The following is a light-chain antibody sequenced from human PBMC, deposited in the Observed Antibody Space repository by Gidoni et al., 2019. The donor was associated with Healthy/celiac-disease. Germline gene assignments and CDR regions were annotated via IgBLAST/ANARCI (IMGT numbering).Light chain of an antibody. CDR1: QSISSY. V-gene: IGKV1-39*01. CDR3: QQSYSTPPWT. Sequence: DIQMTQSPSSLSASVGDRVTITCRASQSISSYLNWYQQKPGKAPKLLIYAASSLQSGVPSRFSCSGSGTDFTLTISSRQPEDFATYYCQQSYSTPPWTFGQGTKVEIK. CDR2: AAS. J-gene: IGKJ1*01.